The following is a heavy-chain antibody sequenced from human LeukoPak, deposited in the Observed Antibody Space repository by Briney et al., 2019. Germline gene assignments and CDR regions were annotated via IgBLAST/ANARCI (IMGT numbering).Heavy chain of an antibody. V-gene: IGHV3-43*02. CDR3: AKDVDRRNGYNYPLDY. CDR2: ISGVGGSK. CDR1: GFTFDDYA. D-gene: IGHD5-24*01. Sequence: GGSLRLSCAASGFTFDDYAMHWVRQPPGKGLEWVCLISGVGGSKYYADSVKGRFSISRHNSKNSLYLQMNRLRTEDAALYDCAKDVDRRNGYNYPLDYWGQGTLVTVSS. J-gene: IGHJ4*02.